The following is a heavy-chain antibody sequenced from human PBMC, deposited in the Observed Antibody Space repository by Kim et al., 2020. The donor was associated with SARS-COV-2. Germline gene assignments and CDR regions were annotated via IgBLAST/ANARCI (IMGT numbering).Heavy chain of an antibody. J-gene: IGHJ4*02. CDR3: SRCPGAALDY. CDR2: ISYDGSNK. Sequence: GGSLRLSCAASGFTFSSYSMHWVRQAPGKGLEWVALISYDGSNKYYAYSVKGRCTISIDNSKNTLYLQMNILRAEDTAVYYCSRCPGAALDYWGQGTLVT. CDR1: GFTFSSYS. D-gene: IGHD6-13*01. V-gene: IGHV3-30*04.